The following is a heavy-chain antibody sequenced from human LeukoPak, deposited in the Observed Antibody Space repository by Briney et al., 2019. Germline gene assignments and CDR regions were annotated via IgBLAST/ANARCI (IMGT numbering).Heavy chain of an antibody. CDR1: GFTFSSYS. CDR3: ARDTKSYYDILTGTFDS. J-gene: IGHJ4*02. Sequence: PGGSLRLSCAASGFTFSSYSMNWVRQAPGKGLEWVSCISSSSSYIYYADSVKGRFTISRDNAKNSLYLQMDRLRAEDTAVYCCARDTKSYYDILTGTFDSWGQGTLVTVSS. D-gene: IGHD3-9*01. V-gene: IGHV3-21*01. CDR2: ISSSSSYI.